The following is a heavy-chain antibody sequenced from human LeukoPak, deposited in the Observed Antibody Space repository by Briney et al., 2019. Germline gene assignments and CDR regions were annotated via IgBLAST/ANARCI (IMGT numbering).Heavy chain of an antibody. D-gene: IGHD2-15*01. CDR3: PRAGHCSGGSCYLRYYYYYGMDV. J-gene: IGHJ6*02. CDR2: IYYSGST. CDR1: GGSISSYY. Sequence: SETLSLTCTVAGGSISSYYWSWIRQPPGKGLEWIGYIYYSGSTNYNPSLKSRVTISVDTSKNQFSLKLSSVTAADTAVYYCPRAGHCSGGSCYLRYYYYYGMDVWGQGTTVTVSS. V-gene: IGHV4-59*01.